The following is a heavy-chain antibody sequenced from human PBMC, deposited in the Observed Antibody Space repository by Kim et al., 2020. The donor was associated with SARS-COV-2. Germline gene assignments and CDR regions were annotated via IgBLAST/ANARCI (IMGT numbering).Heavy chain of an antibody. D-gene: IGHD6-19*01. CDR3: ARLGWPDYYYYGMDV. J-gene: IGHJ6*02. Sequence: PSLKSRVTISVDTSKNQFSLKLSSVTAADTAVYYCARLGWPDYYYYGMDVWGQGTTVTVSS. V-gene: IGHV4-59*08.